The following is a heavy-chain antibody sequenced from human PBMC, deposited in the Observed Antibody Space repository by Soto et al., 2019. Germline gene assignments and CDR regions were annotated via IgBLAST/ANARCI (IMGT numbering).Heavy chain of an antibody. D-gene: IGHD2-2*01. CDR2: ISGSGDST. Sequence: PGGSLRLSCAASGFTFSSYAMSWVRQAPGKGLEWVSAISGSGDSTYYADSVKGRFTISRDNSKNTLYLQMNSLRAEDTAVYYCAKGVLGYCTSTSCLAYWCDPWGQGTLVTVSS. J-gene: IGHJ5*02. V-gene: IGHV3-23*01. CDR3: AKGVLGYCTSTSCLAYWCDP. CDR1: GFTFSSYA.